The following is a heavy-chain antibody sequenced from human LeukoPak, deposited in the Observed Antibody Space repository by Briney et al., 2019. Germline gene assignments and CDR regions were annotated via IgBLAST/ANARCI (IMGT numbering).Heavy chain of an antibody. CDR1: GGSISSYY. V-gene: IGHV4-59*01. CDR2: IYYSGST. D-gene: IGHD2-15*01. J-gene: IGHJ5*02. Sequence: PSETLSLTCTVSGGSISSYYRSWIRQPPGKGLEWLGYIYYSGSTNYNLSLKSRVTISVDTSKNQFSLKLSSVTAADTAVYYCARTIVVVVGNWFDPWGQGTLVTVSS. CDR3: ARTIVVVVGNWFDP.